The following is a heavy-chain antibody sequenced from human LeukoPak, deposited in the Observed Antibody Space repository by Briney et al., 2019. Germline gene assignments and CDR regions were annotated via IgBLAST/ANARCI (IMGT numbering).Heavy chain of an antibody. V-gene: IGHV1-2*02. J-gene: IGHJ4*02. CDR2: IKPDSGAT. D-gene: IGHD4/OR15-4a*01. CDR1: GYTFTDND. Sequence: ASVKVSCKASGYTFTDNDITWVRQAAGQGPEWMGWIKPDSGATNYAQKFQGRFTMSRDMSISTVYMELSSLTSDDTAMYYCARDHDFGPDYWGQGTLVTVSA. CDR3: ARDHDFGPDY.